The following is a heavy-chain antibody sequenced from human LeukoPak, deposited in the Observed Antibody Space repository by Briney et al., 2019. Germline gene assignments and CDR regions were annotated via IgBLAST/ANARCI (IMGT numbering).Heavy chain of an antibody. CDR2: INHSGRT. V-gene: IGHV4-34*01. CDR3: ARGRPDGNYLGRYYFDY. CDR1: GESFSEYY. D-gene: IGHD1-26*01. J-gene: IGHJ4*02. Sequence: SETLSLTCAVYGESFSEYYWSWLRQPPGKGLEWIGEINHSGRTNYNPSLKSRVAISVDASNNQFSLKLTSVTAADTVVYSCARGRPDGNYLGRYYFDYWGQGTLVTVSS.